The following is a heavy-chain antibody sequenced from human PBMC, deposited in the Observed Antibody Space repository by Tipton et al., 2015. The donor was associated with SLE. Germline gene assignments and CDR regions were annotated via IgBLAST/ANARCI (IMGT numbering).Heavy chain of an antibody. Sequence: TLSLTCAVSGGSISSSNWWSWVRQPPGKGLEWIGEIYHSGSTNYNPSLKSRVTMSVDKSKNQFSLKLSSVTAADTAVYYCARAQPQHTTGTKRRAFDIWGQGTMVTVSS. D-gene: IGHD1-1*01. CDR1: GGSISSSNW. CDR3: ARAQPQHTTGTKRRAFDI. CDR2: IYHSGST. V-gene: IGHV4-4*02. J-gene: IGHJ3*02.